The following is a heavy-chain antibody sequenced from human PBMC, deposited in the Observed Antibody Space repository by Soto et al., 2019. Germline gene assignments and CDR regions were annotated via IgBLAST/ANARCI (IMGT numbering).Heavy chain of an antibody. J-gene: IGHJ3*02. Sequence: QVQLVESGGGVVQPGMSLRLSCATSGFSFSSHAIHWVRQAPGKGLEWVAQIWSDGSNRYYADSMRGRFTISRDFSNNMAFLQMDSLRAEDTAVYYCARDGQSPAPYDFDMWGQGTLVIVSS. CDR2: IWSDGSNR. V-gene: IGHV3-33*01. D-gene: IGHD5-12*01. CDR1: GFSFSSHA. CDR3: ARDGQSPAPYDFDM.